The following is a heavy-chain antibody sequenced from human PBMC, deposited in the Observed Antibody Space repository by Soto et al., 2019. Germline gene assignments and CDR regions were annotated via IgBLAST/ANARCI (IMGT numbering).Heavy chain of an antibody. CDR3: ASGTNGAFFVY. CDR2: ISCDGSTI. D-gene: IGHD2-8*01. V-gene: IGHV3-30-3*01. CDR1: GFTFSSYA. J-gene: IGHJ4*02. Sequence: GGSLRLSCAASGFTFSSYAMHWVRQAPGRGLEWVSDISCDGSTIFYADSVKGRFTISRDNVKNPLYLQMNSLRAEDTAVYYCASGTNGAFFVYWGQGILVTVS.